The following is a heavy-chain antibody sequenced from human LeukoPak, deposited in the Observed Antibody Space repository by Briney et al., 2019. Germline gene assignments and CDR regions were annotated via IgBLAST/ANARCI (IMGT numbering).Heavy chain of an antibody. V-gene: IGHV3-30*02. CDR3: AKRGHYYDSSGYRAFDI. Sequence: GGSLRLSCAASGFTFSNYEMHWVRQAPGKGLEWVAFIRYDGSNKYYADSVKGRFTISRDNSKNTLYLQMNSLRAEDTAVYYCAKRGHYYDSSGYRAFDIWGQGTMVTVSS. D-gene: IGHD3-22*01. J-gene: IGHJ3*02. CDR2: IRYDGSNK. CDR1: GFTFSNYE.